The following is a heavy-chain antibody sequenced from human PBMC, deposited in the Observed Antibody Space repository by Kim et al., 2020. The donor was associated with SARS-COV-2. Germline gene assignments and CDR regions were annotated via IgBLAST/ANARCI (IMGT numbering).Heavy chain of an antibody. Sequence: GGSLRLSCAASGFTFSSYGMSWVRQAPGKGLEWVSVIYSGGRSTYYAYSVKGRFTISRDNSQNTRSLQMNSPRGENTAIYYCSKCIQAGRCPGDYWGQG. CDR3: SKCIQAGRCPGDY. J-gene: IGHJ4*02. CDR2: IYSGGRST. V-gene: IGHV3-23*03. CDR1: GFTFSSYG. D-gene: IGHD5-18*01.